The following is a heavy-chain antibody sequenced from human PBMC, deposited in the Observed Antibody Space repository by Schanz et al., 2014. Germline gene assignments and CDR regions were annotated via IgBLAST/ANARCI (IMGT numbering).Heavy chain of an antibody. Sequence: QVQLVESGGGVVQPGGSLRLSCAASGFTFSTYGMHWVRQAPGKGLEWVTFIRYDESHKFYADSVKGRFTISRDNSKNTVYLQMNSLRAEDTAVYYCAKAQEGRDSGGSQLFDYWGQGTLVTVSS. V-gene: IGHV3-30*02. CDR1: GFTFSTYG. CDR3: AKAQEGRDSGGSQLFDY. J-gene: IGHJ4*02. D-gene: IGHD4-17*01. CDR2: IRYDESHK.